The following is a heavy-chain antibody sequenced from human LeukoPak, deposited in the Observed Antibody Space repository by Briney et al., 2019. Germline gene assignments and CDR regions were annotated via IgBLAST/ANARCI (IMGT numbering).Heavy chain of an antibody. J-gene: IGHJ4*02. Sequence: GESLSLSCSASGFAFSTYVMHWFRQAPGEGVECFSGVDSNGGRTYYADSVKSRLTISRDNSKNTLYLQMSSRRVEDTAVYYFVKDGGTVWNVVNYYFDFWGQGTLVTVSS. CDR2: VDSNGGRT. CDR1: GFAFSTYV. D-gene: IGHD1-1*01. V-gene: IGHV3-64D*06. CDR3: VKDGGTVWNVVNYYFDF.